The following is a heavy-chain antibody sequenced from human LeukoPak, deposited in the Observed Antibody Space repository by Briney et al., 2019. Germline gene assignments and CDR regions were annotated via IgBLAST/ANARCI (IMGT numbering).Heavy chain of an antibody. J-gene: IGHJ3*02. D-gene: IGHD5-12*01. Sequence: GGSLRLFCAASGFTFSTYAMSWVRQAPGKGLEGVSGLTGNGDSTYYADSVKGRFTISRDNSRNMLYLQMNSLRVEDTAVDYCAKDSGYVRTHAFDIWGQGTVVTVSS. CDR1: GFTFSTYA. CDR2: LTGNGDST. V-gene: IGHV3-23*01. CDR3: AKDSGYVRTHAFDI.